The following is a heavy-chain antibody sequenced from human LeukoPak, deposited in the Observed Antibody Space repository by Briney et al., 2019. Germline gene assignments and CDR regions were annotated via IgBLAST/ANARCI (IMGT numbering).Heavy chain of an antibody. J-gene: IGHJ4*02. D-gene: IGHD2-2*01. V-gene: IGHV3-15*01. Sequence: PGGSLRLSCAASRFTFSNAWMSWVRQAPGKGLEWVGRIKSKTDGGTTDYAAPVNGRFTISRDDSTNTLYLQMNRLKTEDTAVYYCTTGPAVVVPAAIDYWGQGTLVTVSS. CDR3: TTGPAVVVPAAIDY. CDR2: IKSKTDGGTT. CDR1: RFTFSNAW.